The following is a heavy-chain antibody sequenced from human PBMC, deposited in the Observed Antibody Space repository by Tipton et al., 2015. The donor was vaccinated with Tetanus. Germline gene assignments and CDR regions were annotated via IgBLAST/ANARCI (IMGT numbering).Heavy chain of an antibody. V-gene: IGHV4-31*03. J-gene: IGHJ4*02. CDR2: IYSSGST. CDR3: ARDQARGARGWNYFDF. CDR1: GVSISGGRYY. D-gene: IGHD1-26*01. Sequence: TLSLTCTVSGVSISGGRYYWSWIRQRPGKGLEWIGDIYSSGSTYTDPSLKGRVTISVDTSKNQFSLRLNSVTAADTAVYYCARDQARGARGWNYFDFWGLGTLFTVSS.